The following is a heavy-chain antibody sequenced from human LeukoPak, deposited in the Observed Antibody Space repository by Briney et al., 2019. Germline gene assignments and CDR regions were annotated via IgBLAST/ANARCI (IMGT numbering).Heavy chain of an antibody. D-gene: IGHD3-10*01. J-gene: IGHJ4*02. Sequence: ASVKVSCKASGGTFSSYAISWMRQAPGQGLEWMGRIIPIFGTANYAQKFQGRVTITTDESTSTAYMELSSLRSEDTAVYYCAREDGSGSYYSPHFVYWGQGTLVTVSS. V-gene: IGHV1-69*05. CDR3: AREDGSGSYYSPHFVY. CDR2: IIPIFGTA. CDR1: GGTFSSYA.